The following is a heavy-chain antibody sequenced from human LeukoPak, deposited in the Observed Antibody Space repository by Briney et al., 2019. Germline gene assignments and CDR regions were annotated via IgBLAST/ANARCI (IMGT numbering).Heavy chain of an antibody. CDR3: ARSRPMVRGVIGWFDP. D-gene: IGHD3-10*01. CDR1: GYTFTGYY. J-gene: IGHJ5*02. CDR2: INPNSGGT. Sequence: ASVKVSCKASGYTFTGYYMHWVRQAPGQGLEWMGWINPNSGGTNYAQKFQGRVTMTRDTSISTAYMELSRLRSDDTAVYYCARSRPMVRGVIGWFDPWGQGTLVTVSS. V-gene: IGHV1-2*02.